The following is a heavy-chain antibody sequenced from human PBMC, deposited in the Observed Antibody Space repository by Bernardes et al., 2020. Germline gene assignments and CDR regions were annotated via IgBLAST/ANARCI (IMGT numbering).Heavy chain of an antibody. CDR3: ARMRAVAGTDDYYYYYDMDV. J-gene: IGHJ6*02. Sequence: SQTLSLTCAISGDSVSSNSAAWNWIRQSPSRGLEWLGRTYYRSKWYNDYAVSVKSRITINPDTSKNQFSLQLNSVTPEDTAVYYCARMRAVAGTDDYYYYYDMDVWGQGTTVTVS. CDR1: GDSVSSNSAA. D-gene: IGHD6-19*01. V-gene: IGHV6-1*01. CDR2: TYYRSKWYN.